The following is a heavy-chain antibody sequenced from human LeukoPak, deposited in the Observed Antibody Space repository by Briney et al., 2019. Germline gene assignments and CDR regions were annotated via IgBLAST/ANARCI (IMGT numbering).Heavy chain of an antibody. V-gene: IGHV1-69*05. D-gene: IGHD5-12*01. CDR2: IIPIFGTA. CDR1: GGTFSSYA. CDR3: ARGELATMTYNYYYMDV. Sequence: SVKVSCKASGGTFSSYAISWVRQAPGQGLEWMGGIIPIFGTANYAQKFQGRVTITTDESTSTAYMELSSLRSEDTAVYYCARGELATMTYNYYYMDVWGKGTTVTVSS. J-gene: IGHJ6*03.